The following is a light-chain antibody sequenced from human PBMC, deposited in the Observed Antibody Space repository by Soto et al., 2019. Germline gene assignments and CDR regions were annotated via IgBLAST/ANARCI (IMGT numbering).Light chain of an antibody. J-gene: IGLJ2*01. Sequence: QLVLTQSPSASASLGASVKLTCTLSSGHSSYAIAWHQQQPEKGPRYLMKLNSDGSHSKGDGIPDRFSGSSSGAERYLTISSLQSEDEADYYCQTWVTGTLVVFGGGTKLTVL. CDR2: LNSDGSH. CDR3: QTWVTGTLVV. V-gene: IGLV4-69*01. CDR1: SGHSSYA.